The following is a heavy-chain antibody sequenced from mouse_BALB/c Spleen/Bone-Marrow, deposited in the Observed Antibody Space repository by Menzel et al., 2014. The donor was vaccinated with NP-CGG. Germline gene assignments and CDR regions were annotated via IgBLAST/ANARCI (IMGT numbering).Heavy chain of an antibody. J-gene: IGHJ3*01. Sequence: ESGPGLVKPSQSLSLTCSVTGYSITSGYYWNWIRQFPGNKLEWMGYISYDGSNNYNPSLKNRISITRDTSKNQFFLKLNSVTTEDTATYYCARGGYDGRGFAYWGQVSSGHCLC. CDR3: ARGGYDGRGFAY. V-gene: IGHV3-6*02. D-gene: IGHD2-14*01. CDR1: GYSITSGYY. CDR2: ISYDGSN.